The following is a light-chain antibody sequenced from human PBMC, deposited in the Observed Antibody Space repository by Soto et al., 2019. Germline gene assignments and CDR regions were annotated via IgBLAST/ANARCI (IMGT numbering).Light chain of an antibody. CDR1: QSVSSY. CDR2: DIS. J-gene: IGKJ2*01. CDR3: QQTYMVPYT. V-gene: IGKV3-20*01. Sequence: EIVLTQSPGTLSLSPGERATLSCRASQSVSSYLAWYQQKPGQAPRLLIYDISSRATGIPDRFSGSGSATDFTLTINTLQPEDFAVYFCQQTYMVPYTFGQGTKVDIK.